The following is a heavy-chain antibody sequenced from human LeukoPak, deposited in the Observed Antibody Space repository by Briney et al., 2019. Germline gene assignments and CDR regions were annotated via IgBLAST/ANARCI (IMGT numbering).Heavy chain of an antibody. D-gene: IGHD5-18*01. J-gene: IGHJ6*03. CDR1: GGSISSGSYY. V-gene: IGHV4-39*07. CDR3: AREGGCSYGPYYYYYYMDV. CDR2: IYYSGST. Sequence: SETLSLTCTVSGGSISSGSYYWSWIRQPPGKGLEWIGSIYYSGSTYYNPSLKSRVTISVDTSKNQFSLKLSSVTAADTAVYYCAREGGCSYGPYYYYYYMDVWGKGTTVTVSS.